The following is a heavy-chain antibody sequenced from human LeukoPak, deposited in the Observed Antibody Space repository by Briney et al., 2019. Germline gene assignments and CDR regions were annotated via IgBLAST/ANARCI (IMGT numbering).Heavy chain of an antibody. J-gene: IGHJ3*02. Sequence: ASVKVSCKASGGTFSSYAISWVRQAPGQGLEWMGRIIPIFGTANYAQKFQGRVTITTDESTSTAYMELSSLRSEDTAVYYCARRVPRYQNDGAFDIWGQGTMVTVSS. CDR1: GGTFSSYA. CDR3: ARRVPRYQNDGAFDI. D-gene: IGHD1-26*01. V-gene: IGHV1-69*05. CDR2: IIPIFGTA.